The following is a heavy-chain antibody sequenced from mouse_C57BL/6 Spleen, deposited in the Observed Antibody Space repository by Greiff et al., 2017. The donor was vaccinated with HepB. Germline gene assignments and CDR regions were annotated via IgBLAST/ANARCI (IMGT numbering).Heavy chain of an antibody. CDR1: GFTFSDYY. CDR2: ISNGGGRT. Sequence: DVKLVESGGGLVQPGGSLKLSCAASGFTFSDYYMYWVRQTPEKRLEWVAYISNGGGRTYYPDTVKGRFTISREKAKNTLYLQMSRLKSEDTAMYYCARRPPDFYAMDYWGQGTSVTVSS. CDR3: ARRPPDFYAMDY. J-gene: IGHJ4*01. V-gene: IGHV5-12*01.